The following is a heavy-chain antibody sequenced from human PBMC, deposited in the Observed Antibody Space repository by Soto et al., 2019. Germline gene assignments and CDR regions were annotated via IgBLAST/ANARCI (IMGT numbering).Heavy chain of an antibody. CDR3: AQTLGLAVAGPGRFDL. D-gene: IGHD6-19*01. J-gene: IGHJ2*01. CDR2: ITPMFGTA. CDR1: GGTFSRNA. V-gene: IGHV1-69*12. Sequence: QVQLVQSGAEVKKYGSSVKVSCKASGGTFSRNAISWVRQAPGQGLEWMGGITPMFGTANYAQRFQGRVTITADESTNTAYMQLSSLRSDDTAVYYCAQTLGLAVAGPGRFDLWGRGTLVTVSS.